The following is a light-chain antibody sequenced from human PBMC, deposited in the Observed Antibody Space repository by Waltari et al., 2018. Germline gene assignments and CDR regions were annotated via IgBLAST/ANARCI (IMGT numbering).Light chain of an antibody. Sequence: EIVLTQSPGTLSLSPGERATLSCRASQSVSSSDLAWYQQKPGQAPRHLIYGASSRATGIPDRFSGSGSGTDFTLTISRLEPEDFAVYYCQHYGSSPYTFGQGTKLEIK. CDR2: GAS. V-gene: IGKV3-20*01. CDR3: QHYGSSPYT. J-gene: IGKJ2*01. CDR1: QSVSSSD.